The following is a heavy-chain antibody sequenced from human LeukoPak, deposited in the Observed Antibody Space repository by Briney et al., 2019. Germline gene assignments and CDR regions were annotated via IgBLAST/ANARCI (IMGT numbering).Heavy chain of an antibody. CDR2: IYYSGST. J-gene: IGHJ2*01. D-gene: IGHD3-22*01. CDR3: ASWYYYDSSGYYFDWYFDL. V-gene: IGHV4-39*01. Sequence: SETLSLTCTVSGGSISSSSYYWGWIRQPPGKGLEWIGSIYYSGSTYYNPSLKSRVTISVDTSKNQFSLKLSSVTAADTAVYYCASWYYYDSSGYYFDWYFDLWGRGTLVTVSS. CDR1: GGSISSSSYY.